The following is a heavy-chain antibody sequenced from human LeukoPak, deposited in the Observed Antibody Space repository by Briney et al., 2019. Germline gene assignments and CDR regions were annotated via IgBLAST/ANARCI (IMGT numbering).Heavy chain of an antibody. D-gene: IGHD1-1*01. J-gene: IGHJ3*02. V-gene: IGHV3-9*01. CDR2: ISWNSANI. CDR3: AKEDLRGTYSYAFDI. Sequence: GRSLRLSCAASGFTFDDHAMHWVRQAPGKGLEWVASISWNSANIDYVDSVKGRFTITRDTAKNSLYLQMNSLRTEDTALYYCAKEDLRGTYSYAFDIWGQGTVVTVSS. CDR1: GFTFDDHA.